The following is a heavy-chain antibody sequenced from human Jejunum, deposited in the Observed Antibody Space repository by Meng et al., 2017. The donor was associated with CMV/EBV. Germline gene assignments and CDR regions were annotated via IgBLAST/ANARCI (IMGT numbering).Heavy chain of an antibody. D-gene: IGHD6-13*01. J-gene: IGHJ4*02. CDR2: IKQDGSEK. CDR1: GFTFSSYW. CDR3: ARGSAAAGPDYCDY. Sequence: GFTFSSYWMSWVRQAPGKGLEWVANIKQDGSEKYYVDSVKGRFTISRDNAKNSLYLQMNSLRAEDTAVYYCARGSAAAGPDYCDYWGQGTLVTVSS. V-gene: IGHV3-7*01.